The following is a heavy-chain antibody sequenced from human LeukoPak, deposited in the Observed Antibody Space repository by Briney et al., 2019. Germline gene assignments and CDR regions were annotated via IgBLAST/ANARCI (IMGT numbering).Heavy chain of an antibody. Sequence: SETLSLTCTVSGGSISSYYWRWIRQPAGKGLEWIGRIYTSGSTNYNPSLKSRVTMSVDTSKNQFSLKLSSVTAADTAVYYCARNPNTLSPYCGGDCYPDDAFDIWGQGTMVTVSS. V-gene: IGHV4-4*07. D-gene: IGHD2-21*01. CDR2: IYTSGST. CDR3: ARNPNTLSPYCGGDCYPDDAFDI. CDR1: GGSISSYY. J-gene: IGHJ3*02.